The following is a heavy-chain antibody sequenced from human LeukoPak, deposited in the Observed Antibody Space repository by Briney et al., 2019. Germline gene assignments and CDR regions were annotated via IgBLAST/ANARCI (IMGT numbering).Heavy chain of an antibody. J-gene: IGHJ4*02. Sequence: ASVKVSCKASGYTFTSYGISWVRQAPGQGLEWMGWISAYNGNTNYAQKLQGRVTMTTDTSTSTAYMELRSLRSDDTAVYYCAVMVVANVHYDYWGQGTLVTVSS. D-gene: IGHD2-15*01. CDR2: ISAYNGNT. CDR3: AVMVVANVHYDY. CDR1: GYTFTSYG. V-gene: IGHV1-18*01.